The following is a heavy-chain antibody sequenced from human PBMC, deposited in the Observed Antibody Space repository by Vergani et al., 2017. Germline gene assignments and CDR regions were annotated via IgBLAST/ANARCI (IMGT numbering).Heavy chain of an antibody. J-gene: IGHJ5*02. CDR3: ARSAAVAGHPNWFDP. Sequence: QVQLQESGPGLVKPSETLSLTCTVSGGSVSSGSYYWSWIRQPAGKGLEWIGYIYYSGSTYYNPSLKSLVTISVDTSKNQFSLKLSSVTAADTAVYYCARSAAVAGHPNWFDPWGQGTLVTVSS. V-gene: IGHV4-61*10. CDR2: IYYSGST. CDR1: GGSVSSGSYY. D-gene: IGHD6-19*01.